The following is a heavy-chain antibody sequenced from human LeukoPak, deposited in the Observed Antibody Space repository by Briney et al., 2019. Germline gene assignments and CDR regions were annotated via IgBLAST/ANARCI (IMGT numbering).Heavy chain of an antibody. CDR3: AKDSEYGSGSYFDY. V-gene: IGHV1-8*01. D-gene: IGHD3-10*01. Sequence: ASVKVSCKASGYTFTSYDINWVRQATGQGLEWMGWMNPNSGNTGYAQKFQGRVTMTRNTSISTAYMELSSLRAEDTAVYYCAKDSEYGSGSYFDYWGQGTLVTVSS. J-gene: IGHJ4*02. CDR2: MNPNSGNT. CDR1: GYTFTSYD.